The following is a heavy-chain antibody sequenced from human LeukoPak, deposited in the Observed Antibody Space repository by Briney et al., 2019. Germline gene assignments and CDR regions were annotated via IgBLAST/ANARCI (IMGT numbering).Heavy chain of an antibody. CDR1: GGSISSGGYS. D-gene: IGHD6-13*01. J-gene: IGHJ4*02. V-gene: IGHV4-30-2*03. CDR3: ARLPSGYTSSLGVFDY. Sequence: SETLSLTCAVSGGSISSGGYSWSWIRQPPGKGLEWIGYIYHSGSTYYNPSLKSRVTISEDTPRNQFSLKLSSVTAADTAIYYCARLPSGYTSSLGVFDYWGQGTLVTASS. CDR2: IYHSGST.